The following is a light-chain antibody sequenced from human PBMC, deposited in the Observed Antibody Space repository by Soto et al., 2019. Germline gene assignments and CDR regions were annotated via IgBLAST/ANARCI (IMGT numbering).Light chain of an antibody. CDR3: QQYNNWPLT. J-gene: IGKJ1*01. Sequence: EIVMTQSPATLSVSPGERATLSCGASQSIGSNLAWYQQKPGQAPRLLIFGASTRATGIPARFSGSGSATQFTLTISSLQSEDFAVYFCQQYNNWPLTFGQGTHVEIK. CDR2: GAS. CDR1: QSIGSN. V-gene: IGKV3-15*01.